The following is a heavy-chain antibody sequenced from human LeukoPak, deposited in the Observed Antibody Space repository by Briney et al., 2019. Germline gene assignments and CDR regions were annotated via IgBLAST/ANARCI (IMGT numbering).Heavy chain of an antibody. CDR2: IYHSGST. Sequence: SETLSLTCTVSGDSINSGYYWDWIRIRQPPGRGLEWIGSIYHSGSTNYNPSLKSRVTMSLDTSKNQFSLKLTSVTAADTAVYYCARGMVSWFGESAFDYWGQGILVTVSS. V-gene: IGHV4-38-2*02. J-gene: IGHJ4*02. CDR3: ARGMVSWFGESAFDY. CDR1: GDSINSGYY. D-gene: IGHD3-10*01.